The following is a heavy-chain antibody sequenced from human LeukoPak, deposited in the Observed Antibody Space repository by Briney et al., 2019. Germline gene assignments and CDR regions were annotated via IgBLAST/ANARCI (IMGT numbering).Heavy chain of an antibody. CDR3: ARRRHGVNYGRFYYSYMDV. J-gene: IGHJ6*03. CDR1: GGSISSYY. D-gene: IGHD5-24*01. V-gene: IGHV4-59*01. Sequence: SETLSLTCTVSGGSISSYYWSWIRQPPGKGLERIGCIYYSGTTNYNPSLKSRVTISVDTSRKQFSLKLSSVTAADTAVYYCARRRHGVNYGRFYYSYMDVWAKGTTVTISS. CDR2: IYYSGTT.